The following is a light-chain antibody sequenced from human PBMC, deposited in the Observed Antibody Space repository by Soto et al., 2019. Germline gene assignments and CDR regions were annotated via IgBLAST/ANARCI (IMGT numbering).Light chain of an antibody. CDR1: SSDLGGYNY. V-gene: IGLV2-14*01. Sequence: QSVLTQPASVSGSLGQSITLSCTGTSSDLGGYNYVSWYQHHPGKAPRLVIYEVTNRPSGVSNRFSGSMSVNTASLTISGLQAEDEADYYCNSFTDSSLYVFGTGTKLTVL. CDR2: EVT. CDR3: NSFTDSSLYV. J-gene: IGLJ1*01.